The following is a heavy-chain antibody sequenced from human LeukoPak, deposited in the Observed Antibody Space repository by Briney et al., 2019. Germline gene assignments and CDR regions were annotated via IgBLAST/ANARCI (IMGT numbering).Heavy chain of an antibody. CDR3: ARTPASMHYPSRRDDGHFDY. Sequence: LGESLEISCQGSGYSFTNYWIGWVRQMPGKGLEWMGIIHPGDSDTRYSPSFQGQVSISVDTSIRTAYLQWSTLRASDSAIYYCARTPASMHYPSRRDDGHFDYWGQGTLVTVSS. CDR1: GYSFTNYW. V-gene: IGHV5-51*01. J-gene: IGHJ4*02. D-gene: IGHD2-21*01. CDR2: IHPGDSDT.